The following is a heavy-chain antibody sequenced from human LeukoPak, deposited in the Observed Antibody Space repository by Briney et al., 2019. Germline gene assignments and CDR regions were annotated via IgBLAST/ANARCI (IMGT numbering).Heavy chain of an antibody. CDR2: IKQDGSEK. CDR3: ARPNSMVRGVISTFFDY. D-gene: IGHD3-10*01. V-gene: IGHV3-7*01. Sequence: GGSLRLSCAGSGFTFSPYWMTWVRQAPGKGLEWVANIKQDGSEKYYVDSVKGRFTISRDNAKNSLYLQMNSLRAEDTAVYYCARPNSMVRGVISTFFDYWGQGTLVTVSS. J-gene: IGHJ4*02. CDR1: GFTFSPYW.